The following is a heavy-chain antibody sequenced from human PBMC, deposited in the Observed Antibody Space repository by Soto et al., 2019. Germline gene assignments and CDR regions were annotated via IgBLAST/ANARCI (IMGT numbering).Heavy chain of an antibody. CDR3: ARSIMITFGGAPEPSFGY. V-gene: IGHV4-61*01. Sequence: SETLSLTCTVSGGSVSSGSYYWSWIRQPPGKGLEWIGYIYYSGSTNYNPSLKSRVTISVDTSKNQFSLKLSSVTAADTAVYYCARSIMITFGGAPEPSFGYWGQGTLVTVSS. CDR2: IYYSGST. CDR1: GGSVSSGSYY. J-gene: IGHJ4*02. D-gene: IGHD3-16*01.